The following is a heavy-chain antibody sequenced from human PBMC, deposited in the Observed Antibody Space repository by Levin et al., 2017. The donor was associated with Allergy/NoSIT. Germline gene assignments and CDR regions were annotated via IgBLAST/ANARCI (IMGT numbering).Heavy chain of an antibody. D-gene: IGHD1-26*01. CDR2: INPNSGGT. V-gene: IGHV1-2*02. CDR3: ARDSRVRYYSRWFDP. J-gene: IGHJ5*02. CDR1: GYTFTGYY. Sequence: ASVKVSCKASGYTFTGYYMHWVRQAPGQGLEWMGWINPNSGGTNYAQKFQGRVTMTRDTSISTAYMELSRLRSDDTAVYYCARDSRVRYYSRWFDPWGQGTLVTVSS.